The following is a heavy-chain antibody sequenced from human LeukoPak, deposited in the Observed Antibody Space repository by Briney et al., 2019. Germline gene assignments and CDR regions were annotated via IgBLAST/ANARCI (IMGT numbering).Heavy chain of an antibody. CDR2: IYSGGST. CDR1: GFTVSSHY. CDR3: ARCYDSRGLGVRYFDY. V-gene: IGHV3-53*01. J-gene: IGHJ4*02. Sequence: PGGSLPPSAAASGFTVSSHYTSWVRQAPGKGLEWVSVIYSGGSTYYADSVKGRFTISRDNSKNKLYLQMNSLRAEDTAVYYCARCYDSRGLGVRYFDYWGQGALVTVSS. D-gene: IGHD3-22*01.